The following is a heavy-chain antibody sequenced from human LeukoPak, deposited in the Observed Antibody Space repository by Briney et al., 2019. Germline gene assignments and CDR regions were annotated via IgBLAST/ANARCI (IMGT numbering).Heavy chain of an antibody. CDR3: AVNYGEAHGSFVI. CDR1: GFTVSSNY. CDR2: IYSGGST. Sequence: GSLRLSCAASGFTVSSNYMSWVRQAPGKGLEWVSVIYSGGSTYYADSVKGRFTISRDNSKNTLYLQMNSLRAEDTAVYYCAVNYGEAHGSFVIWGQGTMVTVSS. J-gene: IGHJ3*02. V-gene: IGHV3-53*01. D-gene: IGHD3-10*01.